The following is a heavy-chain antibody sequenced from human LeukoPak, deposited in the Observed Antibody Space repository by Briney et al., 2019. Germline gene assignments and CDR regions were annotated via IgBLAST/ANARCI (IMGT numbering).Heavy chain of an antibody. Sequence: SVKVSCKASGGTFSSYAISWVRQAPGQGLEWMGRIIPILGIANYAQKFQGRVTITADKSTSTAYMELSSLRSEDTAVYYCARGEGSSWYWDDYFGYWGQGTLVTVSS. J-gene: IGHJ4*02. V-gene: IGHV1-69*04. CDR3: ARGEGSSWYWDDYFGY. D-gene: IGHD6-13*01. CDR1: GGTFSSYA. CDR2: IIPILGIA.